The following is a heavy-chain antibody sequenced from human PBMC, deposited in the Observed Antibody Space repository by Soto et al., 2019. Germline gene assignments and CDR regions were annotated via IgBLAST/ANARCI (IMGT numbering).Heavy chain of an antibody. J-gene: IGHJ4*02. CDR2: IIPIFGTA. CDR3: ARDLLNNDYGDYVLE. V-gene: IGHV1-69*13. Sequence: GASVKVSCKASGGTCSSYAISWVLQAPGQGLEWMGGIIPIFGTANYAQKFQGRVTITADESTSTAYMELSSLRSEDTAVYYCARDLLNNDYGDYVLEWGQGTLVTVSS. CDR1: GGTCSSYA. D-gene: IGHD4-17*01.